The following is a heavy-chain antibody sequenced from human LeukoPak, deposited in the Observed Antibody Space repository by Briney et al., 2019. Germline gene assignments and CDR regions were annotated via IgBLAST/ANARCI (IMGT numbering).Heavy chain of an antibody. CDR3: ARDLTHRRNYDSTGYQIVPAF. V-gene: IGHV1-2*02. J-gene: IGHJ4*02. CDR1: GYTFSDYY. Sequence: ASVKVSCKASGYTFSDYYMHWVRQAPGQGLEWMGWINPNSGGTNYAQKFQGRVTMTRDTSISTAYMELRSLRSDDTAVYYCARDLTHRRNYDSTGYQIVPAFWGQGTLVTVSS. CDR2: INPNSGGT. D-gene: IGHD3-22*01.